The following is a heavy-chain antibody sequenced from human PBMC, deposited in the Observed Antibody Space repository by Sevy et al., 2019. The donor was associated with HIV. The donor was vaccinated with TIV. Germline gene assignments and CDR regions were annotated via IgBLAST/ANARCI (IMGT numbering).Heavy chain of an antibody. CDR1: GFTFSSYS. CDR3: ARDSPSYYSSSYYYYGMDV. CDR2: ISSSSSTI. Sequence: GGSLRLSCAASGFTFSSYSMNWVRQAPGKGLEWVSYISSSSSTIYYADSVKGRFTISRDNAKNSLYLQMNSLRAEETAVYYCARDSPSYYSSSYYYYGMDVWGQGTTVTVSS. D-gene: IGHD6-6*01. J-gene: IGHJ6*02. V-gene: IGHV3-48*01.